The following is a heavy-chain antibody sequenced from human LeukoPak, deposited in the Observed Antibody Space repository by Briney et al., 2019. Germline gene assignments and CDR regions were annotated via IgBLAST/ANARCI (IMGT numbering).Heavy chain of an antibody. J-gene: IGHJ4*02. CDR1: GVSTTNGIYY. CDR3: ARHAEYNSVWHFYLDH. D-gene: IGHD6-19*01. CDR2: VHNVGST. Sequence: SGPTLVNPSETLSLTCTVSGVSTTNGIYYWAWMRQSPGKGLEWIGSVHNVGSTYYNLSLRSRVTMSIDTSKNQFSLRLNSVTAADTAVYYCARHAEYNSVWHFYLDHWGQGILVTVSS. V-gene: IGHV4-39*01.